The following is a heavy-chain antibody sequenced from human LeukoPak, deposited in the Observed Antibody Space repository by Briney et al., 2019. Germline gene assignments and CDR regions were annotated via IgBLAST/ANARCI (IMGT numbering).Heavy chain of an antibody. CDR3: ARADMIVVVTFDY. V-gene: IGHV4-4*02. Sequence: SETLSLTCSVSAGSISSSSWWSWVRQSPVKGLEWIGEIYLYGTTNYNPSLKSRVTISVDTSKNQFSLKLSSVTAADTAVYYCARADMIVVVTFDYWGQGTLVTVSS. J-gene: IGHJ4*02. CDR2: IYLYGTT. D-gene: IGHD3-22*01. CDR1: AGSISSSSW.